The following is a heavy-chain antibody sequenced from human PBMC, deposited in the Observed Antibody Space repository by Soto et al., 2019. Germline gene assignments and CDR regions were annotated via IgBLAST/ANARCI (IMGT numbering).Heavy chain of an antibody. V-gene: IGHV4-4*07. D-gene: IGHD2-21*02. CDR1: GVSVRSYT. J-gene: IGHJ4*02. Sequence: KTSETLSLTCIVSGVSVRSYTWSWVRQPANKGLEWIGRVFSSVSATYNPSLKSRVSISMDTPENRISLKLDSVTAADAGVYFCARDGMTTGDTWGPGTLVTVSP. CDR2: VFSSVSA. CDR3: ARDGMTTGDT.